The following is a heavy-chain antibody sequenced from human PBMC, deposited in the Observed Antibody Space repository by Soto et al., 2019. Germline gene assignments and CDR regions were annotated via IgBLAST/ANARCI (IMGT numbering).Heavy chain of an antibody. CDR2: ISGAGSNT. D-gene: IGHD3-10*01. J-gene: IGHJ4*02. Sequence: EVQLLDSGGGLVQPRGSLRLSCAASGFTFSNYAMSWVRQAPGKGLDWVSTISGAGSNTYYADSVKGRFSISRDNSKNMAYLEMKNLRAEDTAVYYCAKERLARGIDYWGQGTLVTVSS. V-gene: IGHV3-23*01. CDR3: AKERLARGIDY. CDR1: GFTFSNYA.